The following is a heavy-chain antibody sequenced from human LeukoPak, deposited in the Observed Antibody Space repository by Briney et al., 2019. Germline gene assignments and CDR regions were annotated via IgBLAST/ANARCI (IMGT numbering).Heavy chain of an antibody. CDR3: ARDHCSGGSCYTYYYYYGMDV. CDR2: INPSGGST. Sequence: ASVKVSCKASGYTFTSYYMHWVRQAPGQGLEWMGIINPSGGSTSYAQKFQGRVTMTRDTSTSTVYMELSSLRSEDTAVYYCARDHCSGGSCYTYYYYYGMDVWGQGTTVTVSS. J-gene: IGHJ6*02. V-gene: IGHV1-46*01. D-gene: IGHD2-15*01. CDR1: GYTFTSYY.